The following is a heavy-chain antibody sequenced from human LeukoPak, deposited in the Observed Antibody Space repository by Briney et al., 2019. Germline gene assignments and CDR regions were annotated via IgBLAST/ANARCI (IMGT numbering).Heavy chain of an antibody. CDR3: ARGDSGWYLGLGFDY. CDR1: GFTFSSYA. D-gene: IGHD6-19*01. V-gene: IGHV3-30-3*01. CDR2: ISYDGSNK. J-gene: IGHJ4*02. Sequence: GGSLRLSCAASGFTFSSYAMHWVRQAPGKGLEWEAVISYDGSNKYYADSVKGRFTISRDTAKNSLYLQMNSLRAEDTAVYYCARGDSGWYLGLGFDYWGQGTLVTVSS.